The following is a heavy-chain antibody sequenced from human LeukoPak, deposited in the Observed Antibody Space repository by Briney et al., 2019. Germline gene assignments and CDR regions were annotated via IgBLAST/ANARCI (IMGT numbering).Heavy chain of an antibody. Sequence: SVKVSCKASGHTFTGYFMHWVRQAPGQGLEWMGRIIPILGIVNYAQKFQGRVTSTADKSTSTAYMELSSLRSEDTAVYYCARDEGDYGGNSNWFDPWGQGTLVTVSS. J-gene: IGHJ5*02. D-gene: IGHD4-23*01. V-gene: IGHV1-69*04. CDR1: GHTFTGYF. CDR2: IIPILGIV. CDR3: ARDEGDYGGNSNWFDP.